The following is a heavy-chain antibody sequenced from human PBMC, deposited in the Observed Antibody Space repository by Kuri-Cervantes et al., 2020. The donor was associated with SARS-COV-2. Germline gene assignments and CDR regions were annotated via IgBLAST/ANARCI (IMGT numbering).Heavy chain of an antibody. CDR3: AHTPIRSLEWDNWFDP. CDR2: IYWNDDK. V-gene: IGHV2-5*01. CDR1: GFSLSTSGVG. D-gene: IGHD3-3*01. Sequence: SGPMLVKPTQTLTLSCTFSGFSLSTSGVGVGWIRQHPGKALEWLALIYWNDDKHYSPSLKSRLTITKDTSKSQVVLTMTNMDPVDTATYYCAHTPIRSLEWDNWFDPWGQGTLVTVSS. J-gene: IGHJ5*02.